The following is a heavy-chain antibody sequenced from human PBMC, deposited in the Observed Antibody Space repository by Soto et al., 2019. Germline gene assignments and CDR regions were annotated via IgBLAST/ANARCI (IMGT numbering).Heavy chain of an antibody. CDR2: MNPNSGNT. V-gene: IGHV1-8*01. CDR1: GYTFTSYD. J-gene: IGHJ3*02. Sequence: ASVTVSCQASGYTFTSYDINWVRQATGQGLEWMGWMNPNSGNTGYAQKFQGRVTMTRNTSISTAYMELSSLRSEDTAVYYCARSFGIAAAGTRDAFDIWGQGTMVTVSS. D-gene: IGHD6-13*01. CDR3: ARSFGIAAAGTRDAFDI.